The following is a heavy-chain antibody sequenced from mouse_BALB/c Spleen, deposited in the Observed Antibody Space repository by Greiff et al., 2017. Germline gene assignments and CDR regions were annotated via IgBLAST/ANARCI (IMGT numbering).Heavy chain of an antibody. D-gene: IGHD2-1*01. CDR1: GYTFTDYW. Sequence: VQLQQPGAELVMPGASVKMSCKASGYTFTDYWMHWVKQRPGQGLEWIGAIDTSDSYTSYNQKFKGKATLTVDESSSTAYMQLSSLTSEDSAVYYCARRDYGNNIFAYWGQGTLVTVSA. V-gene: IGHV1-69*01. CDR2: IDTSDSYT. CDR3: ARRDYGNNIFAY. J-gene: IGHJ3*01.